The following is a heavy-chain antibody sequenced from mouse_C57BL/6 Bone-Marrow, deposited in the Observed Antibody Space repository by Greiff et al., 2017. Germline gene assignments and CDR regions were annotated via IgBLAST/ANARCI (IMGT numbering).Heavy chain of an antibody. D-gene: IGHD1-1*01. Sequence: EVHLVESGEGLVKPGGSLKLSCAASGFTFSSYAMSWVRQTPEKRLEWVAYISSGGDYIYYADTVKGRFTISRDNARNTLYLQMSSLKSEDTAMYYCLITTVVATGAMDYWGQGTSVTVSS. CDR3: LITTVVATGAMDY. J-gene: IGHJ4*01. CDR2: ISSGGDYI. V-gene: IGHV5-9-1*02. CDR1: GFTFSSYA.